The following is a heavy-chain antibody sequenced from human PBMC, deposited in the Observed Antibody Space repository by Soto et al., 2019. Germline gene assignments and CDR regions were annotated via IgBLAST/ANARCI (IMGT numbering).Heavy chain of an antibody. CDR2: ISSSSSYI. CDR1: GFTFSSYS. D-gene: IGHD3-9*01. J-gene: IGHJ4*02. Sequence: GGSLRLSCAASGFTFSSYSMNWVRQAPGKGLEWVSSISSSSSYIYYADSVKGRFTISRDNAKNSLYLQMNSLRAEDTAVYYCARGPDILTGYYNYWGQGTLVTVSS. CDR3: ARGPDILTGYYNY. V-gene: IGHV3-21*01.